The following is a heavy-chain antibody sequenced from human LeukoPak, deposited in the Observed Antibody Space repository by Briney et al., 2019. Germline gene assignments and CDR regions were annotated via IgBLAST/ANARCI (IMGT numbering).Heavy chain of an antibody. CDR1: GFTFSNFG. Sequence: PGRSLRLSCAASGFTFSNFGMHWVRQAPGKGLEWVAVIYYDGRNTYYADSVKGRFTISRDNSKNTLYLQMNSLRAEDTAVYYCARSSGWYSFDYWGQGTLVTVSS. V-gene: IGHV3-33*08. CDR3: ARSSGWYSFDY. D-gene: IGHD6-19*01. CDR2: IYYDGRNT. J-gene: IGHJ4*02.